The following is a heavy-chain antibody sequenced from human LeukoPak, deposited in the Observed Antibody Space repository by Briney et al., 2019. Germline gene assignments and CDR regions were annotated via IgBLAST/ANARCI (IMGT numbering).Heavy chain of an antibody. D-gene: IGHD3-3*01. J-gene: IGHJ3*02. CDR1: GFTFRSYW. V-gene: IGHV3-7*01. CDR2: IKQDGNEK. CDR3: AKPITVSGATDGFDI. Sequence: GGSLRLSCAASGFTFRSYWMNWVRQAPGKGLEWVANIKQDGNEKYYVDSVKGRFTISRDNAKNSLYLQMNSLRVEDTAVYYCAKPITVSGATDGFDIWGQGTTVTVSS.